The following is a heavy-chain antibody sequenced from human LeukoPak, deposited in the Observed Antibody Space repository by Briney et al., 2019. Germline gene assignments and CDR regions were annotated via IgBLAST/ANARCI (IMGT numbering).Heavy chain of an antibody. Sequence: GGSLRLSCADSGSTFSDYYMHWVRQPPGKGLVWVARIKTDGSSSNYADSVKGRFTISRDNSKNTLYLQMNSLRAEDTAVYYCARASSYYDSGGPGDWGQGTLVTVSS. D-gene: IGHD3-22*01. CDR3: ARASSYYDSGGPGD. CDR1: GSTFSDYY. CDR2: IKTDGSSS. J-gene: IGHJ4*02. V-gene: IGHV3-74*01.